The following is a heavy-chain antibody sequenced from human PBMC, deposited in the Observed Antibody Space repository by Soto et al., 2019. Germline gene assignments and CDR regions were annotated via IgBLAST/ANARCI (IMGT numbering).Heavy chain of an antibody. CDR3: AKDFGYCSGGSCWAFDI. J-gene: IGHJ3*02. V-gene: IGHV3-33*06. D-gene: IGHD2-15*01. CDR1: GFTFSSYG. CDR2: IWYDGSNK. Sequence: GGSLRLSCAASGFTFSSYGMHWVRQAPGKGLEWVAVIWYDGSNKYYADSVKGRFTISRDNSKNTLYLQMNSLRAEDTAVYYCAKDFGYCSGGSCWAFDIWGQGTMVTVSS.